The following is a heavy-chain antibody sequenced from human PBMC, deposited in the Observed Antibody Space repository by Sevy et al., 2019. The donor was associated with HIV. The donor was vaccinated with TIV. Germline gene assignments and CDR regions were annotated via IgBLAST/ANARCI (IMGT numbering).Heavy chain of an antibody. CDR3: ARDFSGYDSYYYYYGLDV. Sequence: GGSLRLSCAASGFTFSSYAMHWVRQAPGKGLEWVAVISYDGSNKYYADSVKGRFTISRGNSKNTLYLQMNSLRTEDTAVYYCARDFSGYDSYYYYYGLDVWGQGTTVTVSS. D-gene: IGHD5-12*01. V-gene: IGHV3-30-3*01. J-gene: IGHJ6*02. CDR1: GFTFSSYA. CDR2: ISYDGSNK.